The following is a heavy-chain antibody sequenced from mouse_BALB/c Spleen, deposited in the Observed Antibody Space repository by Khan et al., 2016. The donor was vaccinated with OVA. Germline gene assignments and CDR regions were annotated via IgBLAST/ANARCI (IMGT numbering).Heavy chain of an antibody. J-gene: IGHJ2*01. CDR1: GYSFTDYN. V-gene: IGHV1S135*01. D-gene: IGHD1-1*01. CDR2: IDPSNGGT. Sequence: VQLQQSGPELVKPGASVKVSCKASGYSFTDYNMFWVKQSHGKSLEWMGYIDPSNGGTSYNQKFKGKATLTVDKSSSTAFMHLSSLTSEDSAVFYCARTDYYGSSYYFDYWGQGTTLTVSS. CDR3: ARTDYYGSSYYFDY.